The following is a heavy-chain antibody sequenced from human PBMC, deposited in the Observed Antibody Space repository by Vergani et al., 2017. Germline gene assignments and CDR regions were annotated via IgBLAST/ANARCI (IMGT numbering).Heavy chain of an antibody. V-gene: IGHV5-10-1*03. Sequence: EVQLVQSGAEAKKPGESLRISCKGSGYSFTSYWISWVRQMPGKGLKWMGRIDPSDSYTNYSPSFQGHVTISADKSISTAYLQWSSLKASDTAMYYCAREWGYCSGGSCYSLDYWGQGTLVTVSS. D-gene: IGHD2-15*01. CDR2: IDPSDSYT. CDR1: GYSFTSYW. CDR3: AREWGYCSGGSCYSLDY. J-gene: IGHJ4*02.